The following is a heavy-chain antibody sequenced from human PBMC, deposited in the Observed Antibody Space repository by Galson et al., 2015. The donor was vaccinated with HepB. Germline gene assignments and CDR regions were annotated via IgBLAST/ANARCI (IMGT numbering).Heavy chain of an antibody. D-gene: IGHD6-6*01. CDR1: GFTFSSYG. CDR3: AREASSSYYFDY. CDR2: IWYDGSNK. J-gene: IGHJ4*02. V-gene: IGHV3-33*01. Sequence: SLRLSCAASGFTFSSYGMHWVRQAPGKGLEWVAVIWYDGSNKYYADSVKGRFTISRDNSKNTPYLQMNSLRAEDTAVYYCAREASSSYYFDYWGQGTLVTVSS.